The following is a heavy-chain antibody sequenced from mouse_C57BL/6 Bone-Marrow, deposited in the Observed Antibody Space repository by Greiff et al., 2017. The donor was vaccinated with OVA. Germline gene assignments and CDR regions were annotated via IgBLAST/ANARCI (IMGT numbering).Heavy chain of an antibody. CDR1: GFSLTSYG. J-gene: IGHJ4*01. CDR2: IWRGGST. D-gene: IGHD1-1*01. CDR3: ALRIYYYGSSYGYYAMDY. V-gene: IGHV2-5*01. Sequence: QVQLKESGPGLVQPSQSLSITCTVSGFSLTSYGVHWVRQSPGKGLEWLGVIWRGGSTDYNAAFMSRLSITKDNSKSQVFFKMNSLQADDTAIYYCALRIYYYGSSYGYYAMDYWGQGTSVTVSS.